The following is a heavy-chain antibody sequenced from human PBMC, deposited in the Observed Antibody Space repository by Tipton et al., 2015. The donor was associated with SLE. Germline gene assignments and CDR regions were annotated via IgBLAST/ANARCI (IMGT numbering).Heavy chain of an antibody. CDR1: GGSISSGSYY. J-gene: IGHJ6*03. CDR3: AREGYSSSSVYYYMDV. D-gene: IGHD6-6*01. Sequence: LRLSCTVSGGSISSGSYYWSWIRQPAGKGLEWIGRIYTSGSTNYSPSLKSRVTISVDTSKNQFSLKLSSVTAADTAVYYCAREGYSSSSVYYYMDVWGKGTTVTVSS. CDR2: IYTSGST. V-gene: IGHV4-61*02.